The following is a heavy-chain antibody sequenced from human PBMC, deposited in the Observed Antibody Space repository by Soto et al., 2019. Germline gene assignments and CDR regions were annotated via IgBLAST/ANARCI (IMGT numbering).Heavy chain of an antibody. CDR2: IYYSGST. CDR3: ARFRTNWFDP. Sequence: SETLSLPCTVPGGSISSSSYYWGWIRQPPGKGLEWIGSIYYSGSTYYNPSLKSRVTISVDTSKNQFSLKLSSVTAADTAVYYCARFRTNWFDPWGQGTLVTVSS. V-gene: IGHV4-39*01. CDR1: GGSISSSSYY. J-gene: IGHJ5*02.